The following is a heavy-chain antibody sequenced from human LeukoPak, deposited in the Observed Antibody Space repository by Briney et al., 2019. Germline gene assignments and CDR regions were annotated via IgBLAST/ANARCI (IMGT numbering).Heavy chain of an antibody. Sequence: GGSLRLSCAASGFTLSDYYMTWIRQAPGKGLEWVSYVSNGGSSSILYADSVKGRFTVFRDYAKNSLYLQMNSLRADDTGVYYCARDKSNKGHDCGGQGTLVTVSS. J-gene: IGHJ4*02. CDR2: VSNGGSSSI. V-gene: IGHV3-11*01. CDR1: GFTLSDYY. CDR3: ARDKSNKGHDC.